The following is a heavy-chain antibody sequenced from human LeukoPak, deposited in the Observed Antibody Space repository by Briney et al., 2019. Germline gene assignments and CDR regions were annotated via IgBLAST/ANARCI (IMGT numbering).Heavy chain of an antibody. V-gene: IGHV3-21*01. D-gene: IGHD4-11*01. CDR1: GFTFSSYN. Sequence: GGSLRLSCATSGFTFSSYNMNWVRQAPGKGLEWVSATSVRTNNRYHADSVKGRFTISRDNAKNSLCLQMNSLRAEDTAVYYCAREPTTTHDALDIWGPGTMVTVSS. J-gene: IGHJ3*02. CDR2: TSVRTNNR. CDR3: AREPTTTHDALDI.